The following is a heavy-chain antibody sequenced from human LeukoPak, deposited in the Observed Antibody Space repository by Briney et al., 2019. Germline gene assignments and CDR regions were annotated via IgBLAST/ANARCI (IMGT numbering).Heavy chain of an antibody. D-gene: IGHD3-9*01. CDR1: GYTFTSYG. CDR2: ISAYNGNT. CDR3: ARDISFYDILTGYYSAFDY. V-gene: IGHV1-18*01. J-gene: IGHJ4*02. Sequence: ASVKVSCKASGYTFTSYGISWVRQAPGQGLEWMGWISAYNGNTNYAQKLQGRVTMTTDTSTSTAYMELRSLRSDDTAVYYCARDISFYDILTGYYSAFDYWGQGTLVTVSS.